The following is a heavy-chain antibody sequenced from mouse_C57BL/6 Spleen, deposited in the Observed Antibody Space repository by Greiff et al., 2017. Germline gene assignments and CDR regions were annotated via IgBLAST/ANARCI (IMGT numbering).Heavy chain of an antibody. J-gene: IGHJ1*03. Sequence: VQLQQSGAELVRPGASVTLSCKASGYTFTDYEMHWVKQTPVHGLEWIGAIDPETGGTAYNQKFKGKAILTADKSSSTAYMELRSLTSEDSAVYYCTRGGNSGYFDVWGTGTTVTVSS. CDR1: GYTFTDYE. D-gene: IGHD2-1*01. CDR3: TRGGNSGYFDV. V-gene: IGHV1-15*01. CDR2: IDPETGGT.